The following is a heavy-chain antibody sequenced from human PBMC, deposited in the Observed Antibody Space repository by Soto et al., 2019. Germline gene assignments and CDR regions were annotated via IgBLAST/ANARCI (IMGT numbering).Heavy chain of an antibody. D-gene: IGHD5-18*01. CDR2: ISYSGST. Sequence: SETLSLTCPFSCGSIISSFWSWIRQPPGKELEWIGYISYSGSTTYNPSLKSRITLSVDTSKNQFSLRVASVTAADTAVYYCARGHRAMEYYYYYGMDVWGQGTTVTVSS. CDR1: CGSIISSF. J-gene: IGHJ6*02. V-gene: IGHV4-59*01. CDR3: ARGHRAMEYYYYYGMDV.